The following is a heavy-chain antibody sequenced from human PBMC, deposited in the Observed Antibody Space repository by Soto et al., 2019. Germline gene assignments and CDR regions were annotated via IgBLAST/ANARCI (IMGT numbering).Heavy chain of an antibody. J-gene: IGHJ4*02. Sequence: QVQLVQYGAEVKKPGSSVKVSCKASRGTFSSYAISWVRQARGQGIEWMGGIIPIFGTANYAQKFQDRVKITADESTSTAYMELSSLRSEDTAVYYCARGYSGYDRGFDYWGQGTLVTVSS. CDR2: IIPIFGTA. V-gene: IGHV1-69*12. D-gene: IGHD5-12*01. CDR1: RGTFSSYA. CDR3: ARGYSGYDRGFDY.